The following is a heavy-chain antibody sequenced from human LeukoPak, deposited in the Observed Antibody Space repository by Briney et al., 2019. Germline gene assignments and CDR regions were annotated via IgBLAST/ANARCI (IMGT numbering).Heavy chain of an antibody. CDR1: GYTFTGYY. CDR3: ARAMIVVVDAFDI. D-gene: IGHD3-22*01. Sequence: GALVKVSCKASGYTFTGYYMHWVRQAPGQGLEWMGWINPNSGGTNYAQKFQGRVTMTRDTSISTAYRELSRLRSDDTAVYYCARAMIVVVDAFDIWGQGTMVTVSS. J-gene: IGHJ3*02. V-gene: IGHV1-2*02. CDR2: INPNSGGT.